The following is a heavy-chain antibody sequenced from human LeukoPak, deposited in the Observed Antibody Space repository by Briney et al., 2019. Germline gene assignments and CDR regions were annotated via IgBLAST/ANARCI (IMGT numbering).Heavy chain of an antibody. V-gene: IGHV1-69*01. CDR3: ARDYLDMDENWFDP. Sequence: SVKVSCKASGGTFSSYAISWVRQAPGQGLERMGGIIPIFGTANYAQKFQGRVTITADESTSTAYMELSSLRSEDTAVYYCARDYLDMDENWFDPWGQGTLVTVSS. J-gene: IGHJ5*02. D-gene: IGHD1-1*01. CDR1: GGTFSSYA. CDR2: IIPIFGTA.